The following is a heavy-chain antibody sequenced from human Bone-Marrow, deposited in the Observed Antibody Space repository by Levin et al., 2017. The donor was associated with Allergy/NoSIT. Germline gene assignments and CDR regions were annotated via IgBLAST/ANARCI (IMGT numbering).Heavy chain of an antibody. V-gene: IGHV3-21*01. J-gene: IGHJ6*02. CDR1: GFIFSTYS. Sequence: GGSLRLSCAASGFIFSTYSLHWVRQSPGKGLEWVSSISSASSYIYYADSVKGRFTIYRDNAKNSLFLQMNSLRAEDTAVYYCVRSESITGTEDLKVMDVWGQGTTVTVSS. CDR2: ISSASSYI. CDR3: VRSESITGTEDLKVMDV. D-gene: IGHD1/OR15-1a*01.